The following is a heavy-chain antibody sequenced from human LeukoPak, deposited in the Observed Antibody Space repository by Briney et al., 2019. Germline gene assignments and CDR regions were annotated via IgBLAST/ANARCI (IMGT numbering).Heavy chain of an antibody. Sequence: SETLSLTCGVSGGSIDIPNYWSWVRQAPGKGLEWIGEISHDGTRNYNPSLRSRVAMSFDRANNYFSLSLTAVTAADTALYYCTRESRPFCPFAFWGQGVMVTVSS. J-gene: IGHJ4*02. V-gene: IGHV4-4*02. CDR1: GGSIDIPNY. CDR3: TRESRPFCPFAF. D-gene: IGHD2-2*01. CDR2: ISHDGTR.